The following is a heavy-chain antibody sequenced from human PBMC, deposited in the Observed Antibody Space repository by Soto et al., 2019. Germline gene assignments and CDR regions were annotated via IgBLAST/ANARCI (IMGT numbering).Heavy chain of an antibody. D-gene: IGHD1-26*01. CDR3: ARLFGGYSGSHADEFDR. J-gene: IGHJ3*02. Sequence: QVQLVESGGDVVQPGRSLRLSCAGSGFSFSRFAIHWVRQAPGKGLEWVAVITYDGSNQYYADSVKGRFTVSRDNSRSTVYLQMNNLRSEDTAIYYCARLFGGYSGSHADEFDRWGQGTMVPVSS. CDR1: GFSFSRFA. V-gene: IGHV3-30-3*01. CDR2: ITYDGSNQ.